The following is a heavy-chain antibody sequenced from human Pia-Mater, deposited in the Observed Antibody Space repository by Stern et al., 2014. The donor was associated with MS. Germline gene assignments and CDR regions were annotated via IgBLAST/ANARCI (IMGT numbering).Heavy chain of an antibody. V-gene: IGHV4-31*03. D-gene: IGHD3-22*01. Sequence: QLQLQESGPGLVKPSQTLSLTCPVSGVSISSGGYYWSWIRQHPGKGLAGIGYIYYSGSTYYHPSLKSRVTISADTTKNQFSLKMSSVTAADTAVYYCASGGPNYDSSGYYYFDYWGQGTLVTVSS. CDR3: ASGGPNYDSSGYYYFDY. CDR1: GVSISSGGYY. CDR2: IYYSGST. J-gene: IGHJ4*02.